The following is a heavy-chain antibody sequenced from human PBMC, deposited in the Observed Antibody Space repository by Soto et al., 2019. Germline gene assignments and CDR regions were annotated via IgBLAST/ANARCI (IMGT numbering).Heavy chain of an antibody. J-gene: IGHJ4*02. Sequence: GGSLRLSCAASGFTFSSYDMHWVRQATGKGLELVLAIGTAGDTYYPGSVKGRFTISRENAKNSLYLQMNSLRAEDTAVYYCARSPSPAYYYDSSGGPEFDYWGQGTLVTVSS. CDR3: ARSPSPAYYYDSSGGPEFDY. D-gene: IGHD3-22*01. CDR1: GFTFSSYD. V-gene: IGHV3-13*01. CDR2: IGTAGDT.